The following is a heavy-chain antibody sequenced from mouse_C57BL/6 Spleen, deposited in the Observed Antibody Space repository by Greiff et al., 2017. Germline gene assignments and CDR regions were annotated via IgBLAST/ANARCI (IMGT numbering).Heavy chain of an antibody. CDR3: ARTDGYSWDFGG. Sequence: VQLQQPGAELVKPGASVKMSCTASGYTFTSYWITWVKQRPGQGLEWIGDIYPGSGSTNYNAKFKSKATLTVDTSSSTAYMQLSSLTSEDSAVYYCARTDGYSWDFGGWGTGTTVTASS. D-gene: IGHD2-3*01. CDR2: IYPGSGST. CDR1: GYTFTSYW. J-gene: IGHJ1*03. V-gene: IGHV1-55*01.